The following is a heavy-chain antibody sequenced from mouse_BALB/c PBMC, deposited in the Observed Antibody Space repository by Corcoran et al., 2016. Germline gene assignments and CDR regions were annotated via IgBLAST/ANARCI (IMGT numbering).Heavy chain of an antibody. CDR2: IDPANGNT. J-gene: IGHJ4*01. D-gene: IGHD3-1*01. CDR1: GFNIKDTY. CDR3: ARGGLRRGYYAMDY. Sequence: EVQLQQSGAELVKPGASVKLSCTASGFNIKDTYMHWVKQRPEQGLEWIGRIDPANGNTKYGPKFQGKATITADTSSNTAYLQLSSLTSEDTAVYYCARGGLRRGYYAMDYWGQGTSVTVSS. V-gene: IGHV14-3*02.